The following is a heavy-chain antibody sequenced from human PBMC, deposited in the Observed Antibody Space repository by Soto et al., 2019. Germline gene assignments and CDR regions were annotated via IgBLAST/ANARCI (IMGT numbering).Heavy chain of an antibody. D-gene: IGHD3-16*01. Sequence: EVQLLDSGGGLVQPGGSLRLSCAASGFTFSNYAMTWVRQGPGKGLEWVSGISGSGGRSYYADSLKGRFTISRDNSKSTLYLQRNSLRAEDTAVYYCAKAYFVWSSEQPYYFDYWGQGTLVTVSS. V-gene: IGHV3-23*01. CDR1: GFTFSNYA. J-gene: IGHJ4*02. CDR2: ISGSGGRS. CDR3: AKAYFVWSSEQPYYFDY.